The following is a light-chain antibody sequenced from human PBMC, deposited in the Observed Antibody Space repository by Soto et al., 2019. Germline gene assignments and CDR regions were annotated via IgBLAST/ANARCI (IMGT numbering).Light chain of an antibody. CDR2: GAS. Sequence: EIVMTQSPATLSVSPGERVTLSCRASQSVSTNLAWYQQKPGQAPRLLIYGASNSATGIPARFSGSGSGTEFTLTISSLQSEDFAVYSCQQYNNWPPLFTFGPGTKVDIK. CDR1: QSVSTN. J-gene: IGKJ3*01. V-gene: IGKV3-15*01. CDR3: QQYNNWPPLFT.